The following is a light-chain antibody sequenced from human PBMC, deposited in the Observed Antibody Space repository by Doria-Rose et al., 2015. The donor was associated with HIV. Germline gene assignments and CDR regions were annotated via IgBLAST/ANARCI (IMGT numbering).Light chain of an antibody. V-gene: IGKV3-20*01. Sequence: TQSPGTLSLSPGERATLSCRASQSFSSTYLAWYQQKPGQAPSLLIYDGSTRATGIPDRFNASGSGTDFTLAINRLEPEDFALYYCHQYGTSWTFGQGTKV. CDR3: HQYGTSWT. CDR2: DGS. J-gene: IGKJ1*01. CDR1: QSFSSTY.